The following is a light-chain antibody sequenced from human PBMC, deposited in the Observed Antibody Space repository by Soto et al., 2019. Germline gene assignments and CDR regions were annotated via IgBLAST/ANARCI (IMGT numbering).Light chain of an antibody. Sequence: QSVLTQPPSLSGTPGQRVTISCSGSNSNIGRYSVNWYQHFPGTTPKILIYSDDERPSGVPDGFSGSKSGTSASLAISGLQSEDEAEYYCAAWDDNLNGPLFGGGTKVTVL. V-gene: IGLV1-44*01. CDR2: SDD. CDR1: NSNIGRYS. CDR3: AAWDDNLNGPL. J-gene: IGLJ3*02.